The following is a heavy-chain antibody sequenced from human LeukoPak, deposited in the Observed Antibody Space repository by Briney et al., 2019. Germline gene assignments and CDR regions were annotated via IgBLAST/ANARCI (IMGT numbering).Heavy chain of an antibody. Sequence: ASVKVSCTASGYTFTSYGISWVRQAPGQGLEWMGWISAYNGNTNYAQKFQGRVTMTTDTSTSTAYTEMTSMRPDDTPVSYCVRDFISSGTFDYRGQGTLVTVSS. CDR1: GYTFTSYG. CDR3: VRDFISSGTFDY. J-gene: IGHJ4*02. V-gene: IGHV1-18*01. CDR2: ISAYNGNT. D-gene: IGHD6-6*01.